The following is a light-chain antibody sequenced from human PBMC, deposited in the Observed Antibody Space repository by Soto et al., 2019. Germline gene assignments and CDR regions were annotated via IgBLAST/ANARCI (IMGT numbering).Light chain of an antibody. CDR2: GAS. CDR3: QQDGSSSVT. J-gene: IGKJ4*01. CDR1: QSVSSSY. Sequence: EIVLTQSPGTLSLSPGERATLSCRASQSVSSSYLHWYQQKPGQAPRLLIYGASTRATGIPDRFSGGGSGTDFSLTISRLEPEDFAVYYCQQDGSSSVTFGGGTMVEIK. V-gene: IGKV3-20*01.